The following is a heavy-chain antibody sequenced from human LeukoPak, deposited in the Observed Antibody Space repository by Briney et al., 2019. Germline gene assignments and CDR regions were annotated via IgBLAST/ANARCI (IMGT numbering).Heavy chain of an antibody. V-gene: IGHV3-53*01. Sequence: GGSLRLSCAASGFSVNTKYMNGLRQAPGKGVEWVSIIYSGGTTYYGESVEGRFTISRDTSKNTVFLQMNSLRVEDTAVYDCARLGDHYHWNLDLWGRGTLVTVSS. CDR3: ARLGDHYHWNLDL. D-gene: IGHD3-10*01. J-gene: IGHJ2*01. CDR1: GFSVNTKY. CDR2: IYSGGTT.